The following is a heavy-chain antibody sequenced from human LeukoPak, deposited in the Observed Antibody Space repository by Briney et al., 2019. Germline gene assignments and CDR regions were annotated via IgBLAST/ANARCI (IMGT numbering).Heavy chain of an antibody. CDR3: AKVLGYSYGFGY. Sequence: GGSLRLSCAASGFTFSSYAMSWVRQAPGKGLEWVSAISGSGGSTYYADSVKGRFTIPRDNSKNTLYLQMNSLRAEDTAVYYCAKVLGYSYGFGYWGQGTLVTVSS. CDR2: ISGSGGST. V-gene: IGHV3-23*01. CDR1: GFTFSSYA. J-gene: IGHJ4*02. D-gene: IGHD5-18*01.